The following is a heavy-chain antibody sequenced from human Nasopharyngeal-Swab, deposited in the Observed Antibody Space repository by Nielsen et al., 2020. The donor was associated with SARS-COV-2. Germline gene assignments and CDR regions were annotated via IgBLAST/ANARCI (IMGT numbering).Heavy chain of an antibody. CDR2: IIPIFGTA. CDR3: ARDSFGSGGTSPEDDY. Sequence: SVKVSCKASGGTFSSYAISWVRQAPGQGLEWMEGIIPIFGTANYAQKFQGRVTITADKSTSTAYMELSSLRSEDTAVYYCARDSFGSGGTSPEDDYWGQGTLVTVSS. V-gene: IGHV1-69*06. D-gene: IGHD2-15*01. J-gene: IGHJ4*02. CDR1: GGTFSSYA.